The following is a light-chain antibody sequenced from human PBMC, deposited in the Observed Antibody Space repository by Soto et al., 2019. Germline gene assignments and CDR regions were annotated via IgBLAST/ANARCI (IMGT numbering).Light chain of an antibody. J-gene: IGLJ2*01. V-gene: IGLV1-40*01. Sequence: QSVLTQPPSVSGAPVQRVTISCTGSSSNIGAGYDVHWYQQLPGTAPKLLIYGNSNRPSGVPDRFSGSKSGTSASLAITGLQAEDEADYYCQSYDSSRSGVVFGGGTKVTVL. CDR3: QSYDSSRSGVV. CDR1: SSNIGAGYD. CDR2: GNS.